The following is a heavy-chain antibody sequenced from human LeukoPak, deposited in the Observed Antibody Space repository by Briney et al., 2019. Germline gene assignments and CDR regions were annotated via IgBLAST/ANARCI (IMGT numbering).Heavy chain of an antibody. J-gene: IGHJ4*02. CDR2: INWNGGST. CDR3: ARGYSSSSDY. CDR1: GFTFRAYG. Sequence: GGTLRLSCAASGFTFRAYGMSWVRQAPGKGLEWVSGINWNGGSTGYADSVKGRFTISRDNAKNSLYLQMNSLRAEDTALYYCARGYSSSSDYWGQGTLVTVSS. V-gene: IGHV3-20*04. D-gene: IGHD6-13*01.